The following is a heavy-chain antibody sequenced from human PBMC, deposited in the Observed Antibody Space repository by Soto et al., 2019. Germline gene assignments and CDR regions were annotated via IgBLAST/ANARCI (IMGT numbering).Heavy chain of an antibody. Sequence: QVQLVESGGGVVQPGRSLRLSCAASGFTFSSYGMHWVRQAPGKGLEWVAVIWYDGSNKYYADSVKGRFTISRDNSKNTLYLQMNSMRAEDTAVYYWAIDYDSSGYPRYYFDYWGQGTLVTVSS. CDR3: AIDYDSSGYPRYYFDY. CDR2: IWYDGSNK. CDR1: GFTFSSYG. V-gene: IGHV3-33*01. J-gene: IGHJ4*02. D-gene: IGHD3-22*01.